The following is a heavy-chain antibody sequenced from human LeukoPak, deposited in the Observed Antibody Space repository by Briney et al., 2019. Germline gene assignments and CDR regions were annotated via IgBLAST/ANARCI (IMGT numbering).Heavy chain of an antibody. CDR3: AKDRPYDFWSGYSAGYDY. CDR2: IRYDGSNK. Sequence: GGSLRLSCAASGFTFSSYGMHWVRQAPGRGLEWVAFIRYDGSNKYYADSVKGRFTISRDNSKNTLYLQMNSLRAEDTAVYYCAKDRPYDFWSGYSAGYDYWGQGTLVTVSS. D-gene: IGHD3-3*01. J-gene: IGHJ4*02. V-gene: IGHV3-30*02. CDR1: GFTFSSYG.